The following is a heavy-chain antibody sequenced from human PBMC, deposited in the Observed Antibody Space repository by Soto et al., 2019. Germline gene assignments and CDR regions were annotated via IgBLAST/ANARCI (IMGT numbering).Heavy chain of an antibody. J-gene: IGHJ5*02. CDR3: AREQWGYGS. V-gene: IGHV4-31*03. CDR1: GGSISSNGHY. Sequence: QVQLQESGPELVKPSQTLSLTCTVSGGSISSNGHYWTWIRQHPGEGLEGIAYIYYTGTTYYTPSLKRRRSLSVDTSNNPFSLELRSVTAADRAVYYCAREQWGYGSWGQGTLVTVSS. CDR2: IYYTGTT. D-gene: IGHD2-15*01.